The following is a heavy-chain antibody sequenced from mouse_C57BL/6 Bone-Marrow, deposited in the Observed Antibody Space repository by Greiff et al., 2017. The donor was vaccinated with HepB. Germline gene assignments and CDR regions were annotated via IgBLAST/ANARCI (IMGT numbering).Heavy chain of an antibody. Sequence: VHVKQSGPELVKPGASVKMSCKASGYTFTDYYMNWVKQSHGKSLEWIGVINPYNGGTSYNQKFKGKATLTVDKSSSTAYMELNSLTSEDSAVYYCARWEDYDGAYWGQGTLVTVSA. CDR2: INPYNGGT. J-gene: IGHJ3*01. CDR3: ARWEDYDGAY. CDR1: GYTFTDYY. V-gene: IGHV1-19*01. D-gene: IGHD2-4*01.